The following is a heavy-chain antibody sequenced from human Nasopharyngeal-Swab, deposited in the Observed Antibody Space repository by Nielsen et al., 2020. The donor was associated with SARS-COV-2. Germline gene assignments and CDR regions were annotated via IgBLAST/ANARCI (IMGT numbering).Heavy chain of an antibody. V-gene: IGHV3-30-3*01. D-gene: IGHD3-22*01. J-gene: IGHJ3*02. CDR1: GFTFSSYA. CDR2: ISYDGSNK. Sequence: GESLKISCAASGFTFSSYAMHWVRQAPGKGLEWVAVISYDGSNKYYADSVKGRFTISRDNSKNTLYLQMNSLSAEDTAVYYCARDASPMSDHPGAFDIWGQGTMVTVSS. CDR3: ARDASPMSDHPGAFDI.